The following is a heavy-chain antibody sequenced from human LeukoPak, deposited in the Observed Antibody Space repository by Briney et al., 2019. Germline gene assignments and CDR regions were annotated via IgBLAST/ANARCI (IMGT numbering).Heavy chain of an antibody. J-gene: IGHJ3*02. CDR1: GYTLTELS. Sequence: ASVKVSCTVSGYTLTELSMHWVRQAPGKGLEWMGGFDPEDGETIYAQKFQGRVTMTEDTSTGTAYMELSSLRSEDTAVYYCATGPPSAGPLHDAFDIWGQGTMVTVSS. CDR2: FDPEDGET. CDR3: ATGPPSAGPLHDAFDI. V-gene: IGHV1-24*01. D-gene: IGHD6-13*01.